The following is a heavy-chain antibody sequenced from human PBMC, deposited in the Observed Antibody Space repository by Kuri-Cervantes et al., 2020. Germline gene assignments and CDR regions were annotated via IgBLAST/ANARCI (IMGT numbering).Heavy chain of an antibody. J-gene: IGHJ4*02. CDR3: ATILTGYVDY. V-gene: IGHV4-30-4*08. CDR2: IYYSGST. Sequence: WIRQPPGKGLEWIGYIYYSGSTYYNPSLKSRVTISVDTSKNQFSLKLSSVTAADTAVYYCATILTGYVDYWGQGTLVTVSS. D-gene: IGHD3-9*01.